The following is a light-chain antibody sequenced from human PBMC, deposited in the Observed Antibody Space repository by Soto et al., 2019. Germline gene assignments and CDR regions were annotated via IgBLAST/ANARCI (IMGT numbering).Light chain of an antibody. CDR1: QSVNSR. V-gene: IGKV3-15*01. Sequence: EIVMTQCPATLSAPPRDRATLSCRASQSVNSRLAWYQQNPGQAPRLLTYGAATRATDIPPMFSGSGSGTEFTLTITSLQSEDFGVYYCQQSNYCPLSFSGGTKVEIK. CDR2: GAA. J-gene: IGKJ4*01. CDR3: QQSNYCPLS.